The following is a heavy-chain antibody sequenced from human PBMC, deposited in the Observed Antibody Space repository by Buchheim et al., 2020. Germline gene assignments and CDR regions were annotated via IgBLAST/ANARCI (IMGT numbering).Heavy chain of an antibody. CDR3: ARDSPTSIGYYPD. CDR1: GFTFSSNS. CDR2: ISSGTSTI. D-gene: IGHD3-22*01. V-gene: IGHV3-48*01. Sequence: EVQLVESGGGLVQPGGSLRLSCVASGFTFSSNSMNWVRQAPGKGLEWVSYISSGTSTIYYADSVKGRFTISRDNAKNSLFLQMNSLRAEDTAVYYCARDSPTSIGYYPDWGQGTL. J-gene: IGHJ4*02.